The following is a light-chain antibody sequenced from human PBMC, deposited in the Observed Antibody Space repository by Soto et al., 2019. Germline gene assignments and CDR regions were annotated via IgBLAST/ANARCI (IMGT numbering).Light chain of an antibody. J-gene: IGKJ4*01. V-gene: IGKV3-15*01. CDR2: GAS. CDR1: QSIGSK. Sequence: EIGMTHSPATLSVSPGERATLSCRASQSIGSKLAWYQQKPGQAPRLLFYGASNRATNIQARFGGSGSGTEFTLTIRSLQSEDFAAYSCQQYDNWPPTFGGGTKVDIK. CDR3: QQYDNWPPT.